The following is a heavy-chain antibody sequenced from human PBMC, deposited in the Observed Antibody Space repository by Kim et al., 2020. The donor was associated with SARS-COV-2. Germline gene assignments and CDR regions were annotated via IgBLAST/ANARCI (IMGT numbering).Heavy chain of an antibody. Sequence: SETLSLTCTVSGGSISSYYWCWIRQPPGTGLERVGFSYYSGSTTYYSNPTIRVPITVATYTNKYHLYLNSVSAAAAAADYCACAGVPPARGGSFCSW. V-gene: IGHV4-59*01. J-gene: IGHJ5*01. D-gene: IGHD6-6*01. CDR1: GGSISSYY. CDR2: SYYSGST. CDR3: ACAGVPPARGGSFCS.